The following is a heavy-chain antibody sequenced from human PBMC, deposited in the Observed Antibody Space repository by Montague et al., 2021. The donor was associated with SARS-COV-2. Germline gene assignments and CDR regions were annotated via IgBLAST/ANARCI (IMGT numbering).Heavy chain of an antibody. V-gene: IGHV4-61*02. D-gene: IGHD3-22*01. CDR1: GGSISNGSYC. Sequence: TLSLTCTVSGGSISNGSYCWSWIRQPAGKGLEWIGRIYTSGSTNYNPSLKSRVTISVDTSKNQFSLKLSSVTAADTAVYYCARDPLYYYDSSGLLLDWYLDLWGRGTLVTVSS. CDR2: IYTSGST. J-gene: IGHJ2*01. CDR3: ARDPLYYYDSSGLLLDWYLDL.